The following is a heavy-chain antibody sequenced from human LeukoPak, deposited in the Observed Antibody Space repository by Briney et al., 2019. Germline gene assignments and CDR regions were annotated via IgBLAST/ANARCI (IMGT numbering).Heavy chain of an antibody. CDR3: AREPWITGTTDY. J-gene: IGHJ4*02. CDR2: IRSKANSYAT. Sequence: GGSLRLSCAASGFTFSGSALHWVRQASGKGLEWVGRIRSKANSYATTYAASVKGRFTISRDDSKNTAYLQMNSLRAEDTAVYYCAREPWITGTTDYWGQGTLVTVSS. CDR1: GFTFSGSA. V-gene: IGHV3-73*01. D-gene: IGHD1-14*01.